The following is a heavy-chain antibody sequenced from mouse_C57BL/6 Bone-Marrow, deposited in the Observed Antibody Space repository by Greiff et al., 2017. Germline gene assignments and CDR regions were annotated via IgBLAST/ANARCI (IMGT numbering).Heavy chain of an antibody. J-gene: IGHJ3*01. V-gene: IGHV1-15*01. Sequence: QVQLKESGAELVRPGASVTLSCKASGYTFTDYEMHWVKQTPVHGLEWIGAIDPETGGTAYNQKFKGKAILTADKSSSTAYMELRSLTSEESAVYYCTRSYYGNYVAWFAYWGQGTLVTVSA. CDR3: TRSYYGNYVAWFAY. CDR2: IDPETGGT. CDR1: GYTFTDYE. D-gene: IGHD2-1*01.